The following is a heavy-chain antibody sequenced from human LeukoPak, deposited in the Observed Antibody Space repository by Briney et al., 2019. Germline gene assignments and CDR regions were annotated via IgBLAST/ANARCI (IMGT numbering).Heavy chain of an antibody. CDR2: INHSGST. CDR1: GGSFSGYY. D-gene: IGHD3-10*01. CDR3: ARPLHYYGSGANWFDP. V-gene: IGHV4-34*01. J-gene: IGHJ5*02. Sequence: SETLSLTCAVYGGSFSGYYWSWIRQPPGKGLEWIGEINHSGSTNYNPSLKSRVTISVDTSKNQFSLKLSSVTAADTAVYYCARPLHYYGSGANWFDPWGQGTLVTVSS.